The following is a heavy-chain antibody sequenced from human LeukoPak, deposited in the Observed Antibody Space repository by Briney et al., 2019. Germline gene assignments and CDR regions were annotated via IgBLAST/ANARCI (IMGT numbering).Heavy chain of an antibody. CDR3: ARGGYGYNRWDYFDY. Sequence: SSETLSLTCTVSGGSISSFFWSWIRQPPGEGLEWFGSIFSSGSTNYNTSLRSRVSISLDTSKNQFSLKLGSVTAADTAVYFCARGGYGYNRWDYFDYWGQGTLVTVSS. V-gene: IGHV4-59*01. CDR2: IFSSGST. CDR1: GGSISSFF. J-gene: IGHJ4*02. D-gene: IGHD5-24*01.